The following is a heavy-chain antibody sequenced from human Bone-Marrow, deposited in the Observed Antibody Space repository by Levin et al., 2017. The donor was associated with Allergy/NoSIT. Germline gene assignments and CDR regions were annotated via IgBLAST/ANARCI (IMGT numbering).Heavy chain of an antibody. CDR3: ARHSVGDYELGNWFDP. Sequence: SETLSLTCAVSGGSISSSSYYWGWIRQPPGKGLEWIGSIYYSGSTYYNPSLKSRVTISVDTSKNQFSLKLSSVTAADTAVYYCARHSVGDYELGNWFDPWGQGTLVTVSS. D-gene: IGHD4-17*01. CDR1: GGSISSSSYY. J-gene: IGHJ5*02. CDR2: IYYSGST. V-gene: IGHV4-39*01.